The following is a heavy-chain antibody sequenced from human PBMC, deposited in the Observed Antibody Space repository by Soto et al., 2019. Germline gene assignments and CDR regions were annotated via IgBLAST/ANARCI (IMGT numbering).Heavy chain of an antibody. Sequence: QVQLVQSGAEVKKPGSSVKVSCKASGGTFSSYAISWVRQAPGQGLEWMGGIIPIFGTANYAQKFQGRVTITADESTSTAYMELSSLRSEDTAVYYCARGTIGGYCSGGSCQGANWFAPWGQGTLVTVTS. CDR3: ARGTIGGYCSGGSCQGANWFAP. V-gene: IGHV1-69*12. CDR1: GGTFSSYA. CDR2: IIPIFGTA. D-gene: IGHD2-15*01. J-gene: IGHJ5*02.